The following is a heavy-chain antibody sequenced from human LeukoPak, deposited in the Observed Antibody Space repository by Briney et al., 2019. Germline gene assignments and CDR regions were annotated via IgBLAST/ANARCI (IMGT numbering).Heavy chain of an antibody. J-gene: IGHJ4*02. CDR1: GFTFSIYA. CDR2: TSSGGDYT. Sequence: GGSLRPSCAASGFTFSIYAMSWVRQAPGKGLEWVSSTSSGGDYTYYAGSVKGRFTISRDNAKNSLYLQMNSLRAEDTAVYYCARGDQYYYDSSGYSYWGQGTLVTVSS. V-gene: IGHV3-21*01. D-gene: IGHD3-22*01. CDR3: ARGDQYYYDSSGYSY.